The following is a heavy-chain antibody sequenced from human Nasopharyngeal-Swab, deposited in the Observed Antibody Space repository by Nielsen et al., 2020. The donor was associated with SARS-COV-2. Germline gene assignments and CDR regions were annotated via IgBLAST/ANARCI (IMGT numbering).Heavy chain of an antibody. CDR2: FDPEDGET. J-gene: IGHJ4*02. CDR1: GYTLTELS. D-gene: IGHD6-19*01. CDR3: ARPQGSGWPTLYYFDY. Sequence: ASVKVSCKVSGYTLTELSMHWVRQAPGKGLEWMGGFDPEDGETIYAQKFQGRVTMTEDTSTDTAYMELSSLRSEDTAVYYCARPQGSGWPTLYYFDYWGQGTLVTVSS. V-gene: IGHV1-24*01.